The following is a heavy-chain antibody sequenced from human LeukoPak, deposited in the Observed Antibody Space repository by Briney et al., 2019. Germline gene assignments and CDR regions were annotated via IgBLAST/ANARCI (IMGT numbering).Heavy chain of an antibody. D-gene: IGHD3-22*01. CDR2: LRYDGNYK. Sequence: PGGSLRLSCAASGFTFNSYGMHWVRQAPGKGLEWVAFLRYDGNYKYYADSVKGRFTISRDNSKDTLFLQMNSLRAEDTAVYYCAKDQEFLNYYDSRGRPDAFDIWGQGTMVTVSS. CDR3: AKDQEFLNYYDSRGRPDAFDI. V-gene: IGHV3-30*02. J-gene: IGHJ3*02. CDR1: GFTFNSYG.